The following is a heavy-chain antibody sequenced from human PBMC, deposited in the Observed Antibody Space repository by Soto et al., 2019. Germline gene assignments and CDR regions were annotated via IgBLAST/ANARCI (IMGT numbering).Heavy chain of an antibody. CDR1: GYTFTNYG. CDR2: ISGYNGNT. Sequence: QIQLVQSGPEVKKPGASVKVSCKTAGYTFTNYGVSWVRQAPGQGLEWMGWISGYNGNTKYAQNFQDRVTMTTDTPTSPVYMELWSLTSDDTAFYFCSIWCGGFEHYSVQGTLVGVSS. V-gene: IGHV1-18*01. D-gene: IGHD2-21*01. J-gene: IGHJ4*02. CDR3: SIWCGGFEHY.